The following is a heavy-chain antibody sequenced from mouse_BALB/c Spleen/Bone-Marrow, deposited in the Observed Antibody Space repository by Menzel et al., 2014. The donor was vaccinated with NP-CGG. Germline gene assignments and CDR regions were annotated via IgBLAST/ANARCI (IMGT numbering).Heavy chain of an antibody. CDR2: ISSGGSYI. Sequence: EVKLVESGGGLVKPGGSLKLSCAASGFTFXGYAMSWVRQGPEKRLEWVATISSGGSYIHYPDSVKGRFTISRDSAKNTLYLQMSSLRSEDTAIYYCARPDPWFAYWGQGTLVTVSA. CDR1: GFTFXGYA. V-gene: IGHV5-9-1*01. J-gene: IGHJ3*01. CDR3: ARPDPWFAY.